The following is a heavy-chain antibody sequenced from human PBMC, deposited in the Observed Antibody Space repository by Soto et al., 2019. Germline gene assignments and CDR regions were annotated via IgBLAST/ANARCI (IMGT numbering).Heavy chain of an antibody. D-gene: IGHD3-22*01. V-gene: IGHV5-51*01. Sequence: GESLKISCRGSTYTFTNYWIGWVRQMPGKGPKWMGLIYPPDSDTKYSPSFQGQVTISADKSISTAYLRWSSLKASDTAIYYCARINYNNSYTGLHSWGQAT. CDR2: IYPPDSDT. CDR3: ARINYNNSYTGLHS. J-gene: IGHJ4*02. CDR1: TYTFTNYW.